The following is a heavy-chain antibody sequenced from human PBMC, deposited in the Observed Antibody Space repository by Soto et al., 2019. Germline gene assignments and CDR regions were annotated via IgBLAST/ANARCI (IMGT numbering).Heavy chain of an antibody. Sequence: GGSLRLSCAASGFTFDDYAMHWVRQAPGKGLEWVSGISWNSGSIGYADSVKGRFTISRDNAKNSLYLQMNSLRAEDTALYYCAKDKYCTNGVCYNYFDYWGQGTLVTVSS. D-gene: IGHD2-8*01. V-gene: IGHV3-9*01. CDR1: GFTFDDYA. J-gene: IGHJ4*02. CDR2: ISWNSGSI. CDR3: AKDKYCTNGVCYNYFDY.